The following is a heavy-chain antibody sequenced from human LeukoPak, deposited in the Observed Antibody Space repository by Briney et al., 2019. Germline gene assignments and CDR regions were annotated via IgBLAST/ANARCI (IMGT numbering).Heavy chain of an antibody. J-gene: IGHJ4*02. CDR1: GFTFSSYS. D-gene: IGHD2-15*01. CDR3: ASLPEVVRDY. CDR2: ISSSSSYI. V-gene: IGHV3-21*01. Sequence: GGSLRLSCAASGFTFSSYSMNWVRQAPGKGLEWVSSISSSSSYIYYADSVKSRFTISRDNAKNSLYLQMNSLRAEDTAVYYRASLPEVVRDYWGQGTLVTVSS.